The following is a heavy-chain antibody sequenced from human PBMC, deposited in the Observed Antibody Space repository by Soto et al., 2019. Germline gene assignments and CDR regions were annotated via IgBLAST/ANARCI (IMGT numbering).Heavy chain of an antibody. CDR3: ARDKITGLFDY. J-gene: IGHJ4*02. CDR1: GGSISSGGYS. Sequence: SETLSLTCAVSGGSISSGGYSWIWLRQPPGKGLEWIGEINHNGSTNYNPSLKSRVTISVDTSKNQFSLKLTSVTAADTAVYYCARDKITGLFDYWGQGTLVTVSS. D-gene: IGHD2-8*02. V-gene: IGHV4-30-2*01. CDR2: INHNGST.